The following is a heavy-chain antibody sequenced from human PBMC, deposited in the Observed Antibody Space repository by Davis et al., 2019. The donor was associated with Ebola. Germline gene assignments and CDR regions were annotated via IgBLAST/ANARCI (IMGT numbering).Heavy chain of an antibody. D-gene: IGHD3-3*01. Sequence: GESLKISCAASGFIFSDFSMSWVRQAPGKGLEWVSSISTYTSFVYYSDSVRGRFTISRDNANNSLYLHMNSLRAEDTAVYYCAKDDWSGYYHYFEYWGQGTLVTVSS. J-gene: IGHJ4*02. CDR1: GFIFSDFS. V-gene: IGHV3-21*01. CDR3: AKDDWSGYYHYFEY. CDR2: ISTYTSFV.